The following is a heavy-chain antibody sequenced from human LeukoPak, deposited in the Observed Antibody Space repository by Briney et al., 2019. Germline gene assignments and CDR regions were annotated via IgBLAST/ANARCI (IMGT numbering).Heavy chain of an antibody. D-gene: IGHD2-15*01. V-gene: IGHV3-30*02. J-gene: IGHJ4*02. Sequence: GGSLRLSCAASGFTFSSYGMHWVRQAPGKGLEWVAFIRYDGSNKYYADSVKGRFTISRDNSKNTLYLQMNSLRAEDTAVYYCAKDPQIVVVVAANGGYWGKGTLVTVSS. CDR2: IRYDGSNK. CDR1: GFTFSSYG. CDR3: AKDPQIVVVVAANGGY.